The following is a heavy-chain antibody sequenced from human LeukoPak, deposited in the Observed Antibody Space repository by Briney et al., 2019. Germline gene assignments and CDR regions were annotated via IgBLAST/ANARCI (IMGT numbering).Heavy chain of an antibody. D-gene: IGHD4/OR15-4a*01. CDR2: ISAYNGNT. V-gene: IGHV1-18*01. J-gene: IGHJ4*02. Sequence: GASVKVSCKASGGTFSSYAISWVRQAPGQGLEWMGWISAYNGNTNYAQKLQGRVTMTTDTSTSTAYMELRSLRSDDTAVYYCAREGRGAPFNYWGQGTLVTVSS. CDR1: GGTFSSYA. CDR3: AREGRGAPFNY.